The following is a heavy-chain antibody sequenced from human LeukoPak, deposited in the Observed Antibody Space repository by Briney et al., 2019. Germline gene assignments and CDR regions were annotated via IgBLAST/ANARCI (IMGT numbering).Heavy chain of an antibody. V-gene: IGHV4-31*03. CDR1: GGSISSGNYY. D-gene: IGHD3-22*01. Sequence: PSETLSLTCTVSGGSISSGNYYWTWIRQHPGKGLEWIGYIYYSGTTFYNPSLESRVTISIDTSKNQFSLKLTSVTAADTAVYYCARADYYGSCAYPYSGQGTLVTVSS. CDR2: IYYSGTT. J-gene: IGHJ4*02. CDR3: ARADYYGSCAYPY.